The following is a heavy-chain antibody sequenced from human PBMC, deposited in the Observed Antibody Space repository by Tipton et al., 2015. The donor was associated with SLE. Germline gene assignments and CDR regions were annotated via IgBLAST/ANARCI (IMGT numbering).Heavy chain of an antibody. D-gene: IGHD3-16*01. CDR2: ISWNGGTI. Sequence: SLRLSCAASGFKFDDYALHWVRQAPGKGLEWVSGISWNGGTIAYADSVKGRFTTSRDNAKNSLFLQMNSLGADDTAVYYCARGRPRATQAWGGYYYYMDVWGKGTTVTVSS. J-gene: IGHJ6*03. V-gene: IGHV3-9*01. CDR3: ARGRPRATQAWGGYYYYMDV. CDR1: GFKFDDYA.